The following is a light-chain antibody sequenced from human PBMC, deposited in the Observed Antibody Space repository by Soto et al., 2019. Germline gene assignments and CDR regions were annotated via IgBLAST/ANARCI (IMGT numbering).Light chain of an antibody. CDR1: QSVRDSY. J-gene: IGKJ2*01. CDR3: QQYGSSPFT. V-gene: IGKV3-20*01. Sequence: EIVLTQSPGTLSLSPGERATLSCRASQSVRDSYLAWYQQKPGQAPRLLIYGASTRATGIPDRISGSAFGXXXXXXXNRLEPEDFAVYYCQQYGSSPFTFGQGSKLEIK. CDR2: GAS.